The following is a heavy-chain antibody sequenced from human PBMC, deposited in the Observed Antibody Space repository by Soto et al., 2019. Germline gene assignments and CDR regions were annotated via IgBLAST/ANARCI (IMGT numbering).Heavy chain of an antibody. CDR1: GYSFTSYW. CDR2: IDPSDSYT. D-gene: IGHD4-17*01. V-gene: IGHV5-10-1*01. CDR3: ARNDYGDYLPDY. Sequence: GESLKISCKGSGYSFTSYWISWVRQMPGKGLEWMGRIDPSDSYTNYSPSFQGHVTISADKSISTAYLQWSSLKASDTAMYYCARNDYGDYLPDYWGQGTLVTVSS. J-gene: IGHJ4*02.